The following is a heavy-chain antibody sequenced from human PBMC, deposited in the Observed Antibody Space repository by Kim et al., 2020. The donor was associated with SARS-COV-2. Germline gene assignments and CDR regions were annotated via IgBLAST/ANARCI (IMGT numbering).Heavy chain of an antibody. CDR3: AREVHSEKSGYYSYYYMNV. CDR2: INTKTGNP. V-gene: IGHV7-4-1*02. CDR1: GYTLTTYA. Sequence: ASVKVSCKASGYTLTTYAINWVRQAPGQGLEWMGWINTKTGNPTYAQGFTGRFVFSLDTSVNTAYLQISSLKAEDTAVYYCAREVHSEKSGYYSYYYMNVWGKGSTVTVSS. J-gene: IGHJ6*03.